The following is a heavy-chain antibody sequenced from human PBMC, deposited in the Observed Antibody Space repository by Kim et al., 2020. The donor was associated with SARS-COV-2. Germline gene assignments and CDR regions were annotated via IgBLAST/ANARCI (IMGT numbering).Heavy chain of an antibody. V-gene: IGHV1-2*06. CDR3: ARDLDDFWSGYYGAMDV. Sequence: ATVKVSCKASGYTFTGFYIHWVRQAPGQGLEWMGRINPNSGDTKYAQNFQGRVTLTRDTSLSTAYMELWRLRSGDTAVYFCARDLDDFWSGYYGAMDVWGQGTTVTVS. J-gene: IGHJ6*02. CDR1: GYTFTGFY. CDR2: INPNSGDT. D-gene: IGHD3-3*01.